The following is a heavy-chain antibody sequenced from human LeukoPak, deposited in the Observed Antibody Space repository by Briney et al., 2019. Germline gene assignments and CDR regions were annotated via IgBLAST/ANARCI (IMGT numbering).Heavy chain of an antibody. D-gene: IGHD4-17*01. J-gene: IGHJ4*02. V-gene: IGHV1-46*01. CDR3: ARGSVTTDASFDY. Sequence: ASVKVSCKASGFTFTSSAMHWVRQAPGQGLEWMGKVSPTGDSISYAQRFRDRVTMTTDTSTITVYMELSNLRSEDTSVYYCARGSVTTDASFDYWGQGTLVTVSS. CDR1: GFTFTSSA. CDR2: VSPTGDSI.